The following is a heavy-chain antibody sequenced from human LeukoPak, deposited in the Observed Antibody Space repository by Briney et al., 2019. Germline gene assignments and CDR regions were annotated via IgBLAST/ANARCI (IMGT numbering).Heavy chain of an antibody. J-gene: IGHJ4*02. CDR1: GNSFTSYW. CDR2: IYPGDSDT. D-gene: IGHD3-10*01. CDR3: AYIVEPSGSYYYFDS. V-gene: IGHV5-51*01. Sequence: GESLKISCKGSGNSFTSYWIGWLRQMPGKGLEWMGIIYPGDSDTRYSPSFQGQVTISADKSISTVYLHWSSLKTSDTAMYYCAYIVEPSGSYYYFDSWGQGALVTVSS.